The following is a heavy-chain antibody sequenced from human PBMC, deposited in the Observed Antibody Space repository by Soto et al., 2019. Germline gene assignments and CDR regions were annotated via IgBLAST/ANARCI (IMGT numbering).Heavy chain of an antibody. V-gene: IGHV4-59*01. CDR2: IYYSGST. Sequence: SETLSLTCTVSGGSISSYYWSWIRQPPGKGLEWIGYIYYSGSTNYNPSLKSRVTISVDTSKNQFSLKLSSVTAADTAVYYCARGGWNYVPEYWGQGTLVTVSS. CDR3: ARGGWNYVPEY. D-gene: IGHD1-7*01. J-gene: IGHJ4*02. CDR1: GGSISSYY.